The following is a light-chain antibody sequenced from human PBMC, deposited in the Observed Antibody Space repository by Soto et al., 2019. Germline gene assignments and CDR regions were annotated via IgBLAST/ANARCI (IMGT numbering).Light chain of an antibody. CDR2: DAS. V-gene: IGKV1-5*01. CDR3: QQYKSYST. CDR1: QSLNTR. Sequence: DIQSTPSPSSLSASVGDRGTITCRASQSLNTRLAWYQQRPGKAPKLLIYDASTLESGVPSRFSGGGSGTEFTLTINNLQPDDLATYICQQYKSYSTFGRGTKVDIK. J-gene: IGKJ1*01.